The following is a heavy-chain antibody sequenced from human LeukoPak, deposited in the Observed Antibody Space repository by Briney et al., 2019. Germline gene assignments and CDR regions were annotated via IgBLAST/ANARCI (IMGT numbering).Heavy chain of an antibody. CDR1: GGSISSRGYY. CDR3: ARSTPTYCSSTSCYPYYFDY. J-gene: IGHJ4*02. CDR2: IYYGGNT. Sequence: SETLSLTCTVSGGSISSRGYYWGWIRQPPGKGLEWIGSIYYGGNTYYNPSLKSRVTISVDTSKNQFSLKLSSVTAADTAVYYCARSTPTYCSSTSCYPYYFDYWGQGTLVTVSS. D-gene: IGHD2-2*01. V-gene: IGHV4-39*01.